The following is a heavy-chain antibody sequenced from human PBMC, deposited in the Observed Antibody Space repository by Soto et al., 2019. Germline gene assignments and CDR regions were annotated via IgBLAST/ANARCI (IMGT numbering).Heavy chain of an antibody. Sequence: EVQLVESGGGLVQPGGSLKLSCAASGFTFSGSAMHWVRQASGKGLEWVGRIRSNANSYATAYAASVKGRFTISRDDSKNTAYLQMNSLKTEDTAVYYCTWTKGYGDYHPDYYYYGMDVWGQGTTVTVSS. CDR3: TWTKGYGDYHPDYYYYGMDV. V-gene: IGHV3-73*02. J-gene: IGHJ6*02. CDR2: IRSNANSYAT. CDR1: GFTFSGSA. D-gene: IGHD4-17*01.